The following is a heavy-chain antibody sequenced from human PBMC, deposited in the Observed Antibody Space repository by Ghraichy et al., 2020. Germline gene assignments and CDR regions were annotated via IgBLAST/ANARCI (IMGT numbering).Heavy chain of an antibody. V-gene: IGHV4-59*01. J-gene: IGHJ4*02. D-gene: IGHD6-19*01. CDR3: ARKRFSSGWYGNYFDY. CDR1: GGSISSYY. CDR2: IYYSGST. Sequence: SETLSLTCTVSGGSISSYYLSWIRQPPGKGLEWIGYIYYSGSTNYNPSLKSRVTISVDTSKNQFSLKLSSVTAADTAVYYCARKRFSSGWYGNYFDYWGQGTLVTVSS.